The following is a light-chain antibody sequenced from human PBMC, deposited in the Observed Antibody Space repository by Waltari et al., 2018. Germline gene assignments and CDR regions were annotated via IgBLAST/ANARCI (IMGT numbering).Light chain of an antibody. V-gene: IGLV2-14*03. J-gene: IGLJ3*02. CDR1: SSDSGRYNY. CDR3: SSFAGANNLAWV. CDR2: DVN. Sequence: HSALTQPASVSGSPGQTVTISCTGTSSDSGRYNYVAWYQHHPDKVPKLIFYDVNNRPSGISERFSPSNSSDAASLTISGVRAEDEADYYCSSFAGANNLAWVFGGGTKVTV.